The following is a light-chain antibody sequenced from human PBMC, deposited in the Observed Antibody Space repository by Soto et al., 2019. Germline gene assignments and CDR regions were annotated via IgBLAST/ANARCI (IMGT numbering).Light chain of an antibody. CDR3: QHGYVAPYS. Sequence: DIQMTQSPSSVSASIGDTVTITCRGRQDINVYLNWYQQKQGEVPKLLIYAASTLHSGVPSRFTGSGSETDFTLTIRSLQPEDFATYYCQHGYVAPYSFGQGPK. CDR2: AAS. J-gene: IGKJ2*03. CDR1: QDINVY. V-gene: IGKV1-39*01.